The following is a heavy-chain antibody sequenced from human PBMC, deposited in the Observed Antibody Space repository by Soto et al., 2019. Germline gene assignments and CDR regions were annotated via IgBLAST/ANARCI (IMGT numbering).Heavy chain of an antibody. Sequence: PSETLSLTCTVSGGSISSYYWSWIRQPPGKGLEWIGYIYYSGSTHYNPSLKSRVTISVDTSKNQFSLKLSSVTAADTAVYYCARHAPYCSSTSHCAYGMDAWGQGTTVT. CDR1: GGSISSYY. CDR2: IYYSGST. V-gene: IGHV4-59*08. CDR3: ARHAPYCSSTSHCAYGMDA. D-gene: IGHD2-2*01. J-gene: IGHJ6*02.